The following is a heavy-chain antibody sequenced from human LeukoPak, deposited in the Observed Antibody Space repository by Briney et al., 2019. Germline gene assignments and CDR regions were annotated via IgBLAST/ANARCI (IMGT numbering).Heavy chain of an antibody. V-gene: IGHV1-2*02. Sequence: GASVKVSCKASGYTFTGYYIHWVRQAPGQGLEWMGWINPNSGGTNYAQKFQGRVTMTRDTSISTAYMELSRLRSDDTAVYYCARGDDYGDPRGAFDIWGQGTMVTVSS. CDR1: GYTFTGYY. CDR2: INPNSGGT. J-gene: IGHJ3*02. D-gene: IGHD4-17*01. CDR3: ARGDDYGDPRGAFDI.